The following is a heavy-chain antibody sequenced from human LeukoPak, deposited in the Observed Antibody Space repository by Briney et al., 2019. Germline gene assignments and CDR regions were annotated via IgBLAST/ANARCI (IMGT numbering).Heavy chain of an antibody. CDR2: IYPGDSDT. D-gene: IGHD6-13*01. J-gene: IGHJ4*02. CDR1: ADCFTTFWIGYW. CDR3: LSTTAGIPDPYYFDY. Sequence: GESLKISCKASADCFTTFWIGYWIGWVRQMPGKGLEWMGIIYPGDSDTRYNPSFQGHVTISADKSISTAYLKWSSLKASDTAVYDFLSTTAGIPDPYYFDYWGQRTLVTVSS. V-gene: IGHV5-51*01.